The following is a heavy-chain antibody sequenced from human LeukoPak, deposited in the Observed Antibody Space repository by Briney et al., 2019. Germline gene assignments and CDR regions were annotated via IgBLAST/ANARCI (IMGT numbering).Heavy chain of an antibody. V-gene: IGHV1-8*01. CDR3: ARVSHSVGATSYYFDY. J-gene: IGHJ4*02. D-gene: IGHD1-26*01. CDR1: GYTFTSYD. Sequence: ASVTVSCKASGYTFTSYDINWVRQATGQGLEWMGWMNLNSGNTGYAQKFQGRVTMARNTSISTAYMELSSLRSEDTGVYYCARVSHSVGATSYYFDYGGQGTLVTVSS. CDR2: MNLNSGNT.